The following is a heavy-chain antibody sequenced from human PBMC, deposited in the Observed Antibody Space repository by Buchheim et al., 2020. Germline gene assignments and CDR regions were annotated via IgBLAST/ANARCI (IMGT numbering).Heavy chain of an antibody. CDR1: GSSISSYY. CDR3: ARKGGTFDY. V-gene: IGHV4-59*01. Sequence: QVQLQESGPGLVKPSETLSLTCTVSGSSISSYYWSWIRQPPGKGLEWIGYVYYSGSTNYNPSLKSRVTISVDTSKNQFSLRVNSVTSADTAVYYCARKGGTFDYWGQGTL. CDR2: VYYSGST. D-gene: IGHD3-16*01. J-gene: IGHJ4*02.